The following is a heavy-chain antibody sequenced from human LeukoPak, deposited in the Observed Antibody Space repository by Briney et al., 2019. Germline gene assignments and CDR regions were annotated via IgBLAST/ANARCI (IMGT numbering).Heavy chain of an antibody. CDR1: GGSISSSSYY. J-gene: IGHJ6*03. CDR3: ARRTSRYYMDV. D-gene: IGHD2-2*01. CDR2: IYYSGNT. V-gene: IGHV4-39*01. Sequence: SETLSLTCTVSGGSISSSSYYWGWIRQPPGKGLEWIGSIYYSGNTYYNPSLKSRVTISADTSKNQFSLKLSSVTAADTAVYYCARRTSRYYMDVWGKGTTVTVSS.